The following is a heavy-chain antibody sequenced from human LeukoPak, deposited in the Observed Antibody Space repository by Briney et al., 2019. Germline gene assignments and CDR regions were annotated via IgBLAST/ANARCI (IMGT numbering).Heavy chain of an antibody. V-gene: IGHV3-23*01. CDR1: GFTFSSYA. D-gene: IGHD3-22*01. Sequence: PGGSLRLSCAASGFTFSSYAMSWVRQAPGKGLEWVSAISGSDGSTYYADSVKGRFTISRDNSKNTLYLQMNSLRAEDTAVYYCAKFFYYDSSGSPGWGQGTLVTVSS. CDR2: ISGSDGST. J-gene: IGHJ4*02. CDR3: AKFFYYDSSGSPG.